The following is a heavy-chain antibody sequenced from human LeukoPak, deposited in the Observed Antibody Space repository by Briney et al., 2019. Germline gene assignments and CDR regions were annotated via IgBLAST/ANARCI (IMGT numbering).Heavy chain of an antibody. CDR2: INAGDGNT. Sequence: ASVKVSCKASGYTFTSYFMHWVRQAPGQRREWMGWINAGDGNTKYSQKFQGRVTITRDTSASTAYMELSSLRSEHTAVYYCARGYGGYDLDYWGQGTLVTVSS. CDR1: GYTFTSYF. V-gene: IGHV1-3*01. J-gene: IGHJ4*02. CDR3: ARGYGGYDLDY. D-gene: IGHD5-12*01.